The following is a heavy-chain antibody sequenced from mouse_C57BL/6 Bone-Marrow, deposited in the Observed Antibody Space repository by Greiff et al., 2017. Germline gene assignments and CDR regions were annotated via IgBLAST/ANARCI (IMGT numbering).Heavy chain of an antibody. CDR1: GYAFSSYW. V-gene: IGHV1-80*01. Sequence: QVHVKQSGAELVKPGASVKISCKASGYAFSSYWMNWVKQRPGKSLEWIGQIYPGDGDTNYNGKFKGKATLTADKSSSTAYMQHSSLNSDDSAVYFCARGAYWGQGTLVTVSA. CDR2: IYPGDGDT. J-gene: IGHJ3*01. CDR3: ARGAY.